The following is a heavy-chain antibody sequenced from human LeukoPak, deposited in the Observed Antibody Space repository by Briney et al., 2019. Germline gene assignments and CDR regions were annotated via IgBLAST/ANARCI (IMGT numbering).Heavy chain of an antibody. CDR3: ARCCRDCGDYMWGIGNEY. Sequence: GASVKVSCKASRYTFTGNFIHWVRQAPGQGLEWMGWINPNSGGTNYAQKFQGRVTMTRDTTISTAYLELSRLRSNDMAVYYCARCCRDCGDYMWGIGNEYRGQGAPVTVSS. J-gene: IGHJ4*02. D-gene: IGHD4-17*01. V-gene: IGHV1-2*02. CDR2: INPNSGGT. CDR1: RYTFTGNF.